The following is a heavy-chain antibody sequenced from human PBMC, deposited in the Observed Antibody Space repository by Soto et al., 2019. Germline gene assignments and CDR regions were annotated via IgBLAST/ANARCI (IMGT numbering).Heavy chain of an antibody. CDR1: GGTFSSYA. D-gene: IGHD3-22*01. Sequence: ASVKVSCKASGGTFSSYAISWVRQAPGQGLEWMGGIIPIFGTTNYAQKFQGRVTITADESTSTAYMELSSLRSEDTAVYYCARVPTYYYDSSGYYYFDYWGQGTLVTVSS. CDR3: ARVPTYYYDSSGYYYFDY. CDR2: IIPIFGTT. V-gene: IGHV1-69*13. J-gene: IGHJ4*02.